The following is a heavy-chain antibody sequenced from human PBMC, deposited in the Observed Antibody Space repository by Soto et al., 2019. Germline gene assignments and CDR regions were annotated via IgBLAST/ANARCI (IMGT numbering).Heavy chain of an antibody. Sequence: QVQLQESGPGLVKPSQTLSLTCTVSGGSISSGGYYWSWIRQHPGKGLEWIGYIYYSGSTYYNPSLKSRVTISVDTSKNQFSLKLSSVTAADTAVYYCARDSVVVVPAARYCSGGSCYPESYYYMDVWGKGTTVTVSS. CDR3: ARDSVVVVPAARYCSGGSCYPESYYYMDV. J-gene: IGHJ6*03. CDR1: GGSISSGGYY. CDR2: IYYSGST. V-gene: IGHV4-31*03. D-gene: IGHD2-15*01.